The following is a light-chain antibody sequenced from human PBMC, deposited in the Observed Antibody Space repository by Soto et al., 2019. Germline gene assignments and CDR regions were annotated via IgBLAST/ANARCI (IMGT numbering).Light chain of an antibody. CDR3: QQTFSPPYT. CDR2: VAS. Sequence: DIQMTQSLSSLSASVGDTVTITCRASQSISNSLSWYQQKPGKAPKFLIYVASTLQRGVPSRFSGRGSGTDFTLTISSLQPEDVATYYCQQTFSPPYTFGQGTKLEIK. CDR1: QSISNS. V-gene: IGKV1-39*01. J-gene: IGKJ2*01.